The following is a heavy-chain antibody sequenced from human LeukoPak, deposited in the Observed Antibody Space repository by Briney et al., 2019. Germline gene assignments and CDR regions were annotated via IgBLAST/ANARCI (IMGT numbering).Heavy chain of an antibody. D-gene: IGHD3-3*01. J-gene: IGHJ4*02. Sequence: KPSQTLSLTCAVDGGSFSGYYWSWIRQPPGKGLEWIGEINHSGSTNYNPSLKSRVTISVDTSKNQFSLKMSSVTAADTAVYYCARGCVFWSGRFDYWGQGTLVTVSS. CDR1: GGSFSGYY. CDR3: ARGCVFWSGRFDY. V-gene: IGHV4-34*01. CDR2: INHSGST.